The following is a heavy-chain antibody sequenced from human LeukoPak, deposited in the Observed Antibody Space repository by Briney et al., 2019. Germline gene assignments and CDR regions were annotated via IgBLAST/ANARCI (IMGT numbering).Heavy chain of an antibody. CDR3: ARDGTYSSGWYSQDY. CDR1: GFTFSSYS. Sequence: GGSLRLSCAASGFTFSSYSMSWVRQAPGKGLEWVSYISSDATTIQYADSVKGRFTISRDNAKNSLYLQMNSLRAEDTAVYYCARDGTYSSGWYSQDYWGQGTLVTVSS. J-gene: IGHJ4*02. D-gene: IGHD6-19*01. CDR2: ISSDATTI. V-gene: IGHV3-48*01.